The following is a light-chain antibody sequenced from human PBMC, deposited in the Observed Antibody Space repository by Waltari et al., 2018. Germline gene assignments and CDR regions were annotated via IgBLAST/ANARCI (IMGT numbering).Light chain of an antibody. CDR3: CSYAGSSKGV. Sequence: QSALTQPASVSGSPGQAITISCTGSSSDVGYYKRVSWYQQHPGKAPKLMIYAVSKRPSGVSDRFSGSKSGDTASLTISGLQPEDEADYFCCSYAGSSKGVFGGGTKVTVL. J-gene: IGLJ2*01. CDR1: SSDVGYYKR. V-gene: IGLV2-23*02. CDR2: AVS.